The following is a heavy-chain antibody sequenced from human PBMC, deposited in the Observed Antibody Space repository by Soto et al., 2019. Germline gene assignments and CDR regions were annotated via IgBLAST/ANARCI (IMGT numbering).Heavy chain of an antibody. V-gene: IGHV3-30*18. CDR3: AKAYAVPAATASFDY. CDR1: GFTFSSYG. D-gene: IGHD2-2*01. Sequence: QVQLVESGGGVVQPGRSLRLSCTTSGFTFSSYGMHWVRQAPCKGLEWLAVISYDANNKYYADFVKGRFSISRDNSKNTLYLQMDSLRAEDTALYYCAKAYAVPAATASFDYWGQGTLVTVSS. J-gene: IGHJ4*02. CDR2: ISYDANNK.